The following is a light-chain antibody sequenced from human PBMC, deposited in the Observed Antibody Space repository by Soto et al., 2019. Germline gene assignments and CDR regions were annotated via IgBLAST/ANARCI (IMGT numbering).Light chain of an antibody. CDR3: KQRSNGPLP. J-gene: IGKJ5*01. CDR1: QSVSSY. CDR2: DAS. V-gene: IGKV3-11*01. Sequence: EIVLTQSPATLSLSLGERVTLSCRASQSVSSYFAWYQQKPGQAPRLLIYDASNRATGIPARFSGSGSGTDFTLTISSLEPEDFAVYYCKQRSNGPLPFGQVTRLEIK.